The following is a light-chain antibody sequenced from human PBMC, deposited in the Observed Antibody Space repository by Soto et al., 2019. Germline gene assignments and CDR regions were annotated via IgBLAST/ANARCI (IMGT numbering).Light chain of an antibody. CDR2: RIF. J-gene: IGKJ1*01. CDR1: QSVSGY. V-gene: IGKV3-15*01. Sequence: EIVMTQSPGTVSLFPGETVTLSCRASQSVSGYLDWFHQKPGQAPRLVLLRIFTRAIGVPARLSGSGSETEFTLTISGLQSEDSGVYYCLQHYSWPWTFGQGTKVDIK. CDR3: LQHYSWPWT.